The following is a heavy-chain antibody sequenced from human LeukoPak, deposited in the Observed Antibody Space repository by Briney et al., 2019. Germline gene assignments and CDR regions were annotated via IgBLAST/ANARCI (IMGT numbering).Heavy chain of an antibody. Sequence: PGGSLRLSCTASGFTFSDYYMSWIRQAPGKGLEWVSYISDRGDTIYYADSVKGRFTISRDNANNSVSLQMDSLRDEDRAVYYCARLKAGNWGPGSLVTVSS. V-gene: IGHV3-11*01. CDR2: ISDRGDTI. CDR1: GFTFSDYY. CDR3: ARLKAGN. J-gene: IGHJ4*01.